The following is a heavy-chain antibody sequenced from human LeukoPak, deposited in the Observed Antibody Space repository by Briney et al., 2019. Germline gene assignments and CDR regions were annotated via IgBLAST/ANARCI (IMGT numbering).Heavy chain of an antibody. CDR2: LTAEGSST. CDR3: ARAQLGPPTDC. D-gene: IGHD1-26*01. J-gene: IGHJ1*01. Sequence: GGSLRLFCAASGFTFTTYAMFWVRQAPGNGLVWVSRLTAEGSSTIYADSVMGRFPVSREIDKNTLYLEMNSLRAGDTAVYSFARAQLGPPTDCGGQGTLVTVSS. CDR1: GFTFTTYA. V-gene: IGHV3-74*01.